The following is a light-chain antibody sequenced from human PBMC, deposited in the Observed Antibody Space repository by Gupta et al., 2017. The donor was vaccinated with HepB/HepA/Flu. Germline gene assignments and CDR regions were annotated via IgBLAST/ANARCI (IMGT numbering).Light chain of an antibody. CDR2: KDT. CDR3: QSADSSGTFYV. V-gene: IGLV3-25*03. J-gene: IGLJ1*01. CDR1: VLPNQY. Sequence: SPELTQPPSVSESPGQTARITCSGDVLPNQYAYWYQQKPGQAPVLIVYKDTERPPGTPERFSGSSSGATVTLTISGVQAEDEADYYCQSADSSGTFYVFGTGTKVSIL.